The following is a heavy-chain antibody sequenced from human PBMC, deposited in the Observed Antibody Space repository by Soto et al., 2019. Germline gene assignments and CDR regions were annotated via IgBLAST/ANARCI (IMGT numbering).Heavy chain of an antibody. D-gene: IGHD3-22*01. J-gene: IGHJ4*02. CDR1: GFTFSIYA. CDR3: VKGEYYYDSSGYYPSDY. CDR2: ISMNGGST. Sequence: GGSLRLSCSASGFTFSIYAMHWVRQAPGKGLEYVSSISMNGGSTHYADSVKGRFTISRDNSKNTQYLQMSSLRADDTALYYCVKGEYYYDSSGYYPSDYWGQGTLVTVSS. V-gene: IGHV3-64D*06.